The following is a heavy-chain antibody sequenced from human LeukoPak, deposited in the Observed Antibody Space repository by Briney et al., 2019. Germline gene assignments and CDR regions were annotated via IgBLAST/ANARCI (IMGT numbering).Heavy chain of an antibody. CDR3: ARVSPRWNYLDY. Sequence: SETLSLTCTVSGVSISSGGYYWSWIRQHPGKGLEWIGYIYYSGSTYYNPSLKSRVTISVDTSKNQFSLKLSSVTAADTAVYYCARVSPRWNYLDYWGQGTLVTVSS. D-gene: IGHD1-1*01. J-gene: IGHJ4*02. CDR1: GVSISSGGYY. V-gene: IGHV4-31*03. CDR2: IYYSGST.